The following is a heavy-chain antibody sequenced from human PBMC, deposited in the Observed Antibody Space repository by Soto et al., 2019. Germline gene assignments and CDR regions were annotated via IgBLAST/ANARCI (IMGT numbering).Heavy chain of an antibody. J-gene: IGHJ6*02. V-gene: IGHV3-11*01. CDR1: GFTFSDSY. D-gene: IGHD3-22*01. CDR2: ISSSGSTI. CDR3: ARQKAWTGEWLSLYAPGMDV. Sequence: QVQLVESGGGLVKPGGSLRLSCAASGFTFSDSYMSWIRQAPGKGLEWVSHISSSGSTIYYADSVKGRFTISRDNAMNSLYRQRNSLRAEDTAVYYCARQKAWTGEWLSLYAPGMDVWGQGTTVTVSS.